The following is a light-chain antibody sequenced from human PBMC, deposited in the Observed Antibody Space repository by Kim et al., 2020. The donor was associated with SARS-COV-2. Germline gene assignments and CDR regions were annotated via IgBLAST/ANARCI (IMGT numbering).Light chain of an antibody. V-gene: IGKV1-27*01. J-gene: IGKJ3*01. Sequence: DIQMTQSPSSLSASVGDTVTMTCRASQGITNYLAWYQQKPGKVPRLLIHAASTLQSGVPSRFSGSGSGTDFTLTISSLQPEDVATYYCQKYNSAVLTFGPGTKVDIK. CDR2: AAS. CDR1: QGITNY. CDR3: QKYNSAVLT.